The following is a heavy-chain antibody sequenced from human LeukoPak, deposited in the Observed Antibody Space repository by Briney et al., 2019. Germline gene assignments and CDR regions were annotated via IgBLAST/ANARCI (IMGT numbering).Heavy chain of an antibody. J-gene: IGHJ4*02. CDR2: ISGSGGRT. CDR3: AKTALAVAGIVPVESELDY. V-gene: IGHV3-23*01. CDR1: GFIFSSYA. D-gene: IGHD6-19*01. Sequence: GGSLRLSRAASGFIFSSYAMSWVRLAPGKGLEWSSGISGSGGRTDYADSVKGRFTISRDNSKNTLYLQMNSLRAEDTAVYYCAKTALAVAGIVPVESELDYWGQGTLVTVSS.